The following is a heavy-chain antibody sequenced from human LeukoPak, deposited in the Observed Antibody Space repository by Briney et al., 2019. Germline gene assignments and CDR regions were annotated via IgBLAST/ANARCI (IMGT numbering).Heavy chain of an antibody. CDR2: IYYSGST. Sequence: SETLSLTCTVSGGSISSYYWSWIRQPPGKGLEWIGYIYYSGSTNYNPSLKSRVTISVDTSKNQFSLKLSSATAADTAVYYCARAGVAVAGNYYYYGMDVWGQGTTVTVSS. CDR1: GGSISSYY. V-gene: IGHV4-59*08. D-gene: IGHD6-19*01. CDR3: ARAGVAVAGNYYYYGMDV. J-gene: IGHJ6*02.